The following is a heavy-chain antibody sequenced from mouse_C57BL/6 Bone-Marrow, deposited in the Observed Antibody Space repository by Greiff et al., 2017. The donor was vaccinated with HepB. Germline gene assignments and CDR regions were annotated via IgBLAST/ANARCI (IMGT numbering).Heavy chain of an antibody. CDR2: INPYNGGT. CDR3: AKGPIYYDYEGYLDY. J-gene: IGHJ2*01. V-gene: IGHV1-19*01. D-gene: IGHD2-4*01. Sequence: EVQLQQSGPVLVKPGASVKMSCKASGYTFTDYYMNWVKQSHGKSLEWIGVINPYNGGTSYNQKFKGKATLTVDKSSSTAYMELNSLTSEDAAVYYCAKGPIYYDYEGYLDYWGQGTTLTVSS. CDR1: GYTFTDYY.